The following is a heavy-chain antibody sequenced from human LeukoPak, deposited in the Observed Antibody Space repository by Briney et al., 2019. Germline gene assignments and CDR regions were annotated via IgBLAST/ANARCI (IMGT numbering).Heavy chain of an antibody. D-gene: IGHD6-13*01. Sequence: SETLSLTCTVSGGSISSYYWSWLRQPPGKGLEWIGYIYYSGSTNYNPSLKSRVTISVDTSKTQFSLNLSSVTAADTAVYYCARKSFHTSSYDYWGQGTLVTVSS. CDR2: IYYSGST. J-gene: IGHJ4*02. CDR3: ARKSFHTSSYDY. V-gene: IGHV4-59*01. CDR1: GGSISSYY.